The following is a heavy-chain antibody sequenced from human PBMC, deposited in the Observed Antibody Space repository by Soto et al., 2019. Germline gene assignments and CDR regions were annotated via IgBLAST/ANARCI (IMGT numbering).Heavy chain of an antibody. CDR1: GDSVSSHSAA. CDR2: TYYRSKWYN. CDR3: AGGNWNYEEDYYYYYMDV. J-gene: IGHJ6*03. V-gene: IGHV6-1*01. D-gene: IGHD1-7*01. Sequence: SQTLSLTCAISGDSVSSHSAAWNWIRQSPSRGLEWLGRTYYRSKWYNDYAVSVKSRITINPDTSKNQFSLQLNSVTPEDTAVYYCAGGNWNYEEDYYYYYMDVWGKGTTVTVSS.